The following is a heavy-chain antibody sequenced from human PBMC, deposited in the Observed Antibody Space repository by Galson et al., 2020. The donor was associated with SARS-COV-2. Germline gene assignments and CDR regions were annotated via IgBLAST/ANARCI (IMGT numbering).Heavy chain of an antibody. D-gene: IGHD3-10*01. J-gene: IGHJ4*02. CDR1: GYTLTSHG. V-gene: IGHV1-18*01. CDR2: ISTYNDNT. CDR3: ATGNYYGSGSYYDC. Sequence: SVPVPCKPSGYTLTSHGISWVRQAPGQGLEWPGWISTYNDNTFHAQKLQGRVTMTTDTSTNTFFMDLRSLRSDDTAVYYCATGNYYGSGSYYDCWGQGTLVIVSS.